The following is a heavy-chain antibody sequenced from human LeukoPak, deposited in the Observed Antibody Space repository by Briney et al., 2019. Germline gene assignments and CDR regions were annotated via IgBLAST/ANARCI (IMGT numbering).Heavy chain of an antibody. D-gene: IGHD3-10*01. V-gene: IGHV3-74*01. Sequence: GGSLRLSCAASGFTFSTHWMHWVRQAPGKGLVWVSRMNGDGSSTKYADSVKGRFTISRDNAKNTLYLQMNSLRAEDTAVYYCASDLWFGELWGQGTLVTVSS. J-gene: IGHJ4*02. CDR1: GFTFSTHW. CDR3: ASDLWFGEL. CDR2: MNGDGSST.